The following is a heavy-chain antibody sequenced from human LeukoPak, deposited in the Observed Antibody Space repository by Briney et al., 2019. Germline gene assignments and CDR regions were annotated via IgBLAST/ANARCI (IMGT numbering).Heavy chain of an antibody. CDR2: ISSYNDYI. Sequence: PGGPLRLSCAASGFTFRGYSMNWVRQAPGKGLEWVSSISSYNDYIYYADSVKGRFTISRDNAKNSLYLEMNSLRAEDTAVYYCARDGGYCTKGVCYLDYWGQGTLVTVSS. CDR1: GFTFRGYS. J-gene: IGHJ4*02. CDR3: ARDGGYCTKGVCYLDY. D-gene: IGHD2-8*01. V-gene: IGHV3-21*01.